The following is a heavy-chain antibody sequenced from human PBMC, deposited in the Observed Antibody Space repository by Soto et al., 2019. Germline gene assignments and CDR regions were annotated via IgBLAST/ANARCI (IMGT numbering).Heavy chain of an antibody. J-gene: IGHJ3*02. CDR2: INPSGGST. D-gene: IGHD3-10*01. CDR3: ARVGDYGSGSYPDAFDI. Sequence: QVQLVQSGAEVKKPGASVKVSCKASGYTFTSYYMHWVRQAPGQGLEWMGIINPSGGSTSYAQKFRGRVNMNRDTCTRTVYMELSSLRYEDTAVYYCARVGDYGSGSYPDAFDIWGQGTMVTVSS. CDR1: GYTFTSYY. V-gene: IGHV1-46*03.